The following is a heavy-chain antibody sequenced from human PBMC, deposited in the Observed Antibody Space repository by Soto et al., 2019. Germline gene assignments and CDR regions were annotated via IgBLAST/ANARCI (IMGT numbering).Heavy chain of an antibody. J-gene: IGHJ4*02. CDR3: ARQGSGVSLDY. CDR2: INPGNSDT. V-gene: IGHV5-51*01. Sequence: MKDSCKASGYSCTNYWIGRVSQMPGRGLEWMAIINPGNSDTRFSPSFQGQVTVSVDKSVSIAYLQWSSLQASDTAMYYCARQGSGVSLDYWGQGTLVTVSS. CDR1: GYSCTNYW. D-gene: IGHD3-10*01.